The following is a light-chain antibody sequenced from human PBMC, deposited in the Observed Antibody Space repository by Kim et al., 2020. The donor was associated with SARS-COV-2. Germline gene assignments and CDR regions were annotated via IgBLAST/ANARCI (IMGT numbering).Light chain of an antibody. CDR3: QQYYSTPYS. CDR1: QSVFYSSNNKNY. Sequence: ATINCRSSQSVFYSSNNKNYLAWYQQKPGQPPKLLIYWASTRESGVPDRFSGSGSGTDFTLTISSLQAEDVAVYYCQQYYSTPYSFGQGTKLEI. CDR2: WAS. J-gene: IGKJ2*03. V-gene: IGKV4-1*01.